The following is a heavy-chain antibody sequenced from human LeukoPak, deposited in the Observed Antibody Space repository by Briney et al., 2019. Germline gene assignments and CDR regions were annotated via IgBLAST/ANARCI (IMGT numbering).Heavy chain of an antibody. Sequence: GGSLRLSCATSGFTFRNYWMSWVRQAPGKGLEWVANIKYGGSEKYYEDSVKGRLTISRDNAKNSLYLQINSLRAEDTALYYCVRVAGFFDFWGQGTLVTVSS. CDR1: GFTFRNYW. CDR2: IKYGGSEK. CDR3: VRVAGFFDF. J-gene: IGHJ4*02. V-gene: IGHV3-7*01. D-gene: IGHD3-10*01.